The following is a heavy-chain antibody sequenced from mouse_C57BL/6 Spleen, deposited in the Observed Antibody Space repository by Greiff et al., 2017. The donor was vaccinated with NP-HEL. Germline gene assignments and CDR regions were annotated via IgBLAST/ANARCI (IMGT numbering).Heavy chain of an antibody. J-gene: IGHJ3*01. CDR3: TSFYYDYEGFAY. CDR2: ISSGGDYI. V-gene: IGHV5-9-1*02. Sequence: EVQRVESGEGLVKPGGSLKLSCAASGFTFSSYAMSWVRQTPEKRLEWVAYISSGGDYIYYADTVKGRFTISRDNARNTLYLQMSSLKSEDTAMYYCTSFYYDYEGFAYWGQGTLVTVSA. D-gene: IGHD2-4*01. CDR1: GFTFSSYA.